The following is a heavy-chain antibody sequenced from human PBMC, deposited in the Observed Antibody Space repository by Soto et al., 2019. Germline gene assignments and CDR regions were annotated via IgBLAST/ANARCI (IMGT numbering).Heavy chain of an antibody. Sequence: ASVKVSCKASGYTFTGYYMHWVRQAPGQGLEWMGWINPNSGGTNYAQKSQGRVTMTRDTSISTAYMELSRLRSDDTAVYYCAMGITRAEFLNQRKPYYYYYYGMDVWGQGTTVTVSS. CDR2: INPNSGGT. CDR3: AMGITRAEFLNQRKPYYYYYYGMDV. D-gene: IGHD2-2*01. CDR1: GYTFTGYY. J-gene: IGHJ6*02. V-gene: IGHV1-2*02.